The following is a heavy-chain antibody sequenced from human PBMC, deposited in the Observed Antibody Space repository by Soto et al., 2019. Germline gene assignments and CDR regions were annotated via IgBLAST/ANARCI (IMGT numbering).Heavy chain of an antibody. J-gene: IGHJ4*02. Sequence: GGSLRLSCAASGFTFTNYAMGWVRQAPGKGLEWVSVVSSGGSTYYADSVTGRFTVSRENSKNTLSLQMNSLRAEDTAVYYCAKRRGAGGHFDYWGQGALVTVSS. CDR3: AKRRGAGGHFDY. CDR1: GFTFTNYA. CDR2: VSSGGST. D-gene: IGHD2-15*01. V-gene: IGHV3-23*01.